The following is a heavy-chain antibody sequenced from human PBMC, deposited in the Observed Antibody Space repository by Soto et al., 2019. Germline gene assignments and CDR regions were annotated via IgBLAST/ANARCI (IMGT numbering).Heavy chain of an antibody. CDR2: IIPILGIA. CDR1: GGTFSSYA. J-gene: IGHJ6*02. Sequence: ASVKVSCKASGGTFSSYAISWVRQAPGQGLEWMGGIIPILGIANYAQKFQGRVTITADKSTSTAYMELSRLRSEDTAVYYCARAGGYGSVSYYRSYYYYGMDVWGQGTTVTVSS. CDR3: ARAGGYGSVSYYRSYYYYGMDV. D-gene: IGHD3-10*01. V-gene: IGHV1-69*10.